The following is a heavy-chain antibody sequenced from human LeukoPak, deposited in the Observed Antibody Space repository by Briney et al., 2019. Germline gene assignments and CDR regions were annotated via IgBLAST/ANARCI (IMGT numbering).Heavy chain of an antibody. CDR3: ARGCCSGVSCDSDTFDI. CDR2: INQDGSEK. Sequence: PGGSLRLSCAASGFTFSRYWMRWVRQAPGKGLEWVANINQDGSEKYYVDSVRGRFTISRDSAKNSLYLQMNSLRAEDTAVYYCARGCCSGVSCDSDTFDIWGQGTMVTVSS. CDR1: GFTFSRYW. D-gene: IGHD2-15*01. J-gene: IGHJ3*02. V-gene: IGHV3-7*01.